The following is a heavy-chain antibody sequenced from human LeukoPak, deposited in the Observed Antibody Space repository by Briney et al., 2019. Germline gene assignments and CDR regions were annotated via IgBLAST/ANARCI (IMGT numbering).Heavy chain of an antibody. V-gene: IGHV4-61*02. D-gene: IGHD1-26*01. CDR1: GGSISSGSYY. CDR3: ARDRSVGATMSVFDY. Sequence: SETLSLTYTVSGGSISSGSYYWSWIRQPAGKGLEWIGRIYTSGSTSYNPSLKSRVTISVDTSKNQFSLKLSSVTAADTAVYYCARDRSVGATMSVFDYWGQGTLVTVSS. CDR2: IYTSGST. J-gene: IGHJ4*02.